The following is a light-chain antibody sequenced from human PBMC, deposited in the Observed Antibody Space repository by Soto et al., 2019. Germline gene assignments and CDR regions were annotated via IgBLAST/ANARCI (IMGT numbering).Light chain of an antibody. CDR1: QSVSNNY. J-gene: IGKJ2*01. V-gene: IGKV3-20*01. Sequence: EIVLTQSPGTLSLSPGERATLSCRASQSVSNNYLAWYQQKPGQAPRLLIYGASNRATGIPDRFSGSGSGTDFTLTISSLQAEDVAVYFCQHYYSFPYTFGQGTKLEIK. CDR2: GAS. CDR3: QHYYSFPYT.